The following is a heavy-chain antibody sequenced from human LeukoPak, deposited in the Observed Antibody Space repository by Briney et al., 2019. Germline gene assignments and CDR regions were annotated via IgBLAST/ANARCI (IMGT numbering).Heavy chain of an antibody. CDR1: GDSFRYNY. J-gene: IGHJ4*02. CDR3: ARGLGPMSPSLDY. CDR2: INHSGRV. D-gene: IGHD3-22*01. Sequence: SETLSLTCAVSGDSFRYNYWTWVRQPPGKGLEWIGDINHSGRVNYRPSLKSRVTISVDTSKSQFALKLSAVTAADTAVYYCARGLGPMSPSLDYWGQGSLVTVSS. V-gene: IGHV4-34*01.